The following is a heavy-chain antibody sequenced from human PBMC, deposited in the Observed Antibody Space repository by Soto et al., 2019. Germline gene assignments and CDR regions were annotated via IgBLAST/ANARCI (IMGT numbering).Heavy chain of an antibody. D-gene: IGHD6-19*01. CDR3: ARDPGKTLVAGRLHYYGMDV. J-gene: IGHJ6*02. CDR1: GFTFSDYY. Sequence: ESGGGLVKPGGSLRLSCAASGFTFSDYYMSWIRQAPGKGLEWVSYISSSGSTIYYADSVKGRFTISRDNAKNSLYLQMNSLRAEDTAVYYCARDPGKTLVAGRLHYYGMDVWGQGTTVTVSS. CDR2: ISSSGSTI. V-gene: IGHV3-11*01.